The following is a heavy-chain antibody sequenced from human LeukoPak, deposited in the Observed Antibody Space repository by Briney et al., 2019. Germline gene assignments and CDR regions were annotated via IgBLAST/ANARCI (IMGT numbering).Heavy chain of an antibody. D-gene: IGHD5-12*01. CDR3: AKDLRGYDQGYFDY. CDR1: GFTFSNYA. CDR2: ISASGTMT. Sequence: GGSLRLSCTASGFTFSNYAMSWVRQAPGKGLEWVSGISASGTMTYHADSVKRRFTISRDNSKNTLYLQMNSLRAEDTAVYYCAKDLRGYDQGYFDYRGQGTLVTVAS. V-gene: IGHV3-23*01. J-gene: IGHJ4*02.